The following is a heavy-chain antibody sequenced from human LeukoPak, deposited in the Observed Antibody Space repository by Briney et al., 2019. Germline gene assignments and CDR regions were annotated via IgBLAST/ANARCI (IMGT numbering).Heavy chain of an antibody. CDR2: VSWNSGSI. CDR3: AKGPSRYHYMDV. V-gene: IGHV3-9*03. J-gene: IGHJ6*03. Sequence: PGGSLRLSCVVSGFTFDDYAMHWVRQAPGKGLEWVSGVSWNSGSIGYADSVKGRFTISRDNVKNSLYLQMNSLRAEDMALYYCAKGPSRYHYMDVWGKGTTVTVSS. CDR1: GFTFDDYA.